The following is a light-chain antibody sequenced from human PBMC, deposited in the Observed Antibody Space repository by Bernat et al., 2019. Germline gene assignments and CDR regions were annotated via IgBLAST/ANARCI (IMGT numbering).Light chain of an antibody. CDR3: QSADSSGTYQV. Sequence: SYELTQPPSVSVSPGQTARNTCSGAALPKQYAYWYQQKPGQAPVLVIYKDSERPSGIPERFSGSSSGTTVTLTISGVQAEDEADYYCQSADSSGTYQVFGGGTKLTVL. CDR1: ALPKQY. J-gene: IGLJ2*01. V-gene: IGLV3-25*03. CDR2: KDS.